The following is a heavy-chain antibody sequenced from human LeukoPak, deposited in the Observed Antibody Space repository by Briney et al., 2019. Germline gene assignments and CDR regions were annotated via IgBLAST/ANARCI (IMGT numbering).Heavy chain of an antibody. CDR2: ISGSSGST. CDR1: GFTFSSYA. J-gene: IGHJ4*02. CDR3: AKASVDWYYFDY. V-gene: IGHV3-23*01. Sequence: GGSLRLSCAASGFTFSSYAMSWVRQAPGKGLEWVSAISGSSGSTYYADSVKGRFTISRDNSKNTLYLQMNSLRAEDTAVYYCAKASVDWYYFDYWGQGTLVTVSS. D-gene: IGHD5-12*01.